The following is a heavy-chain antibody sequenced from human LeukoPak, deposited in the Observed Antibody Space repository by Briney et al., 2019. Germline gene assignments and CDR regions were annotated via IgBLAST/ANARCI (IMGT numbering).Heavy chain of an antibody. CDR2: IWYDGSNK. CDR3: ARDYAAAFDY. V-gene: IGHV3-33*01. D-gene: IGHD3-16*01. CDR1: GFTFSSYG. J-gene: IGHJ4*02. Sequence: GWSLRLSCAASGFTFSSYGMHWVRQAPGKGLEWVAVIWYDGSNKYYADSVKGRFTISRDNSKNTLYLQTNSLRAEDTAVYYCARDYAAAFDYWGQGTLVTVSS.